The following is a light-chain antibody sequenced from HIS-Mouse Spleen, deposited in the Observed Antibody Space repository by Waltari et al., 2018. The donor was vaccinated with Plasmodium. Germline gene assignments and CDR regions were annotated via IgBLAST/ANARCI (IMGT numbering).Light chain of an antibody. Sequence: AIRMTQSPSSFPASTGDRVTITFRASQGISSYLAWYQQKPGKAPKLLIYAASTLQSGVPSRFSGSGSGTDFTLTISCLQSEDFATYYCQQYYSYPLTFGGGTKVEIK. V-gene: IGKV1-8*01. CDR1: QGISSY. CDR3: QQYYSYPLT. CDR2: AAS. J-gene: IGKJ4*01.